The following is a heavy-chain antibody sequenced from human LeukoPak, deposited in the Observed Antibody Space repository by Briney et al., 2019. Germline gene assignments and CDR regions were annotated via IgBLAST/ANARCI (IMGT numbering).Heavy chain of an antibody. CDR2: ISSSSSYI. J-gene: IGHJ3*02. CDR3: ARAFLAPDAFDI. D-gene: IGHD3-3*01. Sequence: GSLRLSCSASGFTFSSYSMNWVRPAPGKGLEWVSSISSSSSYIYYADSVKGRFTISRDNAKNSLYLQMNSLRAEDAAVYYCARAFLAPDAFDIWGQGTMVTVSS. V-gene: IGHV3-21*01. CDR1: GFTFSSYS.